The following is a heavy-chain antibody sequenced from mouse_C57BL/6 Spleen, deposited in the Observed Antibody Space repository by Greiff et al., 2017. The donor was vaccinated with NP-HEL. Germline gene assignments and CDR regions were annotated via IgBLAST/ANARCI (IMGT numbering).Heavy chain of an antibody. D-gene: IGHD4-1*01. CDR2: INPYNGGT. CDR3: ARGVLGRNWYFDV. CDR1: GYTFTDYY. J-gene: IGHJ1*03. V-gene: IGHV1-19*01. Sequence: VQLQQSGPVLVKPGASVKMSCKASGYTFTDYYMNWVKQSHGKSLEWIGVINPYNGGTSYNQKFKGKATLTVDKSSSTAYMELNSLTSEDSAVYYCARGVLGRNWYFDVWGTGTTVTVSS.